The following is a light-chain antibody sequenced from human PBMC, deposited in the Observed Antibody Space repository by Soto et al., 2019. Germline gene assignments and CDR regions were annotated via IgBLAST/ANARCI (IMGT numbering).Light chain of an antibody. CDR1: SNDVGNYNY. J-gene: IGLJ2*01. Sequence: QSALTQPASVSGSPGQSITISCTGTSNDVGNYNYVSWYQQHPGKAPKLIIYDVTNRPSGASNRFSGSKSGDTASLTISGLQAEDEGDYYCSSYTTSASLVVFGGGTKVTVL. CDR3: SSYTTSASLVV. CDR2: DVT. V-gene: IGLV2-14*03.